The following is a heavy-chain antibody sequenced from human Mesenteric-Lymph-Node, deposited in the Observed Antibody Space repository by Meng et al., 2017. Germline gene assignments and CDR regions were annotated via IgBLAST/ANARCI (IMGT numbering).Heavy chain of an antibody. CDR1: GGSISSSSYY. D-gene: IGHD3-10*01. Sequence: GGSLRLSCTVSGGSISSSSYYWGWIRQAPGKGLEWVANIKEDDSEIYYVDSVKGRFTVSRDNAKNSMYLQMNSLRAEDTAFYYCVRDLRGTSGGDFWGQGTLVTVSS. CDR3: VRDLRGTSGGDF. CDR2: IKEDDSEI. J-gene: IGHJ4*02. V-gene: IGHV3-7*01.